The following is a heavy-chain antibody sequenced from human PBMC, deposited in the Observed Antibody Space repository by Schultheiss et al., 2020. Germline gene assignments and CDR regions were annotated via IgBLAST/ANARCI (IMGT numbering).Heavy chain of an antibody. Sequence: SETLPLTCTVSGGSISSSSYYWGWIRQHPGKGLEWIGYIYYSGSTYYNPSLKSRVTIAVDTSKNQFSLKLSSVTAADTAVYYCARVSGWYFDLWGRGTMVTVSS. V-gene: IGHV4-31*03. CDR3: ARVSGWYFDL. CDR2: IYYSGST. J-gene: IGHJ2*01. CDR1: GGSISSSSYY.